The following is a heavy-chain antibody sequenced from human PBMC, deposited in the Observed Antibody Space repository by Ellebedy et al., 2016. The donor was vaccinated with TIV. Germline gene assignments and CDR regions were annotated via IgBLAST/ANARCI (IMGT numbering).Heavy chain of an antibody. CDR2: ISGSGDTT. Sequence: GESLKISCAASGFTFSSYAMSWVRQAPGKGLEWVSAISGSGDTTYYADSVKGRFTISRDNSRDTLFLQMNSLRAEDTAVYYCTKRAEGWGFFDYWGQGILVTVSS. J-gene: IGHJ4*02. CDR1: GFTFSSYA. D-gene: IGHD3-16*01. V-gene: IGHV3-23*01. CDR3: TKRAEGWGFFDY.